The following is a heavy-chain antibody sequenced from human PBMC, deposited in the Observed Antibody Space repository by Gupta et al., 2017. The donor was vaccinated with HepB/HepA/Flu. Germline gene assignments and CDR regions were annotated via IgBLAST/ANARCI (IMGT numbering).Heavy chain of an antibody. Sequence: EVQLVESGGGLVQPGGSLRLSCAASGFTFSSYDMHWVRQATGKGLEWVSAIGTAGDTYYPGSVKGRFTISRENAKNSLYLQMNSLRAGDTAVYYCARAAAGGPLSVSKYGMDVWGQGTTVTVSS. D-gene: IGHD6-13*01. V-gene: IGHV3-13*01. J-gene: IGHJ6*02. CDR2: IGTAGDT. CDR1: GFTFSSYD. CDR3: ARAAAGGPLSVSKYGMDV.